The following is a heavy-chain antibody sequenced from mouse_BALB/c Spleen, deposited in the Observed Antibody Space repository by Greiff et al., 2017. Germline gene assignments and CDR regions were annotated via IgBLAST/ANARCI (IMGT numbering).Heavy chain of an antibody. CDR1: GFTFSSYG. V-gene: IGHV5-6*02. J-gene: IGHJ3*01. CDR2: ISSGGSYT. CDR3: ARRDYYGSSYSAWFAY. Sequence: EVKLVESGGDLVKPGGSLKLSCAASGFTFSSYGMSWVRQTPDKRLEWVATISSGGSYTYYPDSVKGRFTISRDNAKNTLYLQMSSLKSEDTAMYYCARRDYYGSSYSAWFAYWGQGTLVTVSA. D-gene: IGHD1-1*01.